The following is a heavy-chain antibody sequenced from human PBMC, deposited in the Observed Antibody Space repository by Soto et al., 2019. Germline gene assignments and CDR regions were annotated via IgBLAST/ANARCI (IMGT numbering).Heavy chain of an antibody. J-gene: IGHJ3*01. V-gene: IGHV1-69*08. CDR2: IIPIPDIT. D-gene: IGHD3-3*01. CDR1: GGTFSTYI. CDR3: ARDRITTRGDAFDL. Sequence: QVQLVQSGAEVKKPGSSVKVSCKAPGGTFSTYIIGWVRQAPGQGLEWMGRIIPIPDITNYAQKFQGRVTITADKSTSTAYMELSSLRSEDTAVYYCARDRITTRGDAFDLWGQGTMVTVSS.